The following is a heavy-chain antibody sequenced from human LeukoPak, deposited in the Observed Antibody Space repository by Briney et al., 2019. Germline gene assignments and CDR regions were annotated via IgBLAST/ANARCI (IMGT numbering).Heavy chain of an antibody. V-gene: IGHV1-69*01. Sequence: ASVKVSCKASGGTFSSYAISWVRQAPGQGLEWMGGIIPIFGTANYAQKFQGRVTITADESTSTAYMELSSLRSEDTAVYYCARDGEGSYYDSSGSPFDYWGQGTLVTVSS. D-gene: IGHD3-22*01. CDR3: ARDGEGSYYDSSGSPFDY. CDR1: GGTFSSYA. J-gene: IGHJ4*02. CDR2: IIPIFGTA.